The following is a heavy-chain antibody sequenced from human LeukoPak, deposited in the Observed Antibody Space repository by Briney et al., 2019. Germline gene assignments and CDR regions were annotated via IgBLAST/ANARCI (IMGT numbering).Heavy chain of an antibody. V-gene: IGHV4-59*01. CDR2: IYYSGST. Sequence: PSETLSLTCTVSGGSISNYYWSWIRQPPGKGLEWIGYIYYSGSTNYNPSLKSRVTISVDTSKNQFSLKLSSVTAADTAVYYCARGAGWCDYWGQGTLVTVSS. J-gene: IGHJ4*02. D-gene: IGHD6-19*01. CDR1: GGSISNYY. CDR3: ARGAGWCDY.